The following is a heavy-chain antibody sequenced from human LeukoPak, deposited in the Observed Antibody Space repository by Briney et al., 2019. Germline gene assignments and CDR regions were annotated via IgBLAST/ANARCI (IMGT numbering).Heavy chain of an antibody. Sequence: PGGSLRLSCAASGFTFSSYSMNWVRQAPGKGREWVSSISSSSSYIYYADSVKGPFTISRDKAKNSLYLQMNSLRAEDTAVYYCANSVAVAGDVFDYWGQGTLVTVSS. V-gene: IGHV3-21*01. D-gene: IGHD6-19*01. J-gene: IGHJ4*02. CDR2: ISSSSSYI. CDR3: ANSVAVAGDVFDY. CDR1: GFTFSSYS.